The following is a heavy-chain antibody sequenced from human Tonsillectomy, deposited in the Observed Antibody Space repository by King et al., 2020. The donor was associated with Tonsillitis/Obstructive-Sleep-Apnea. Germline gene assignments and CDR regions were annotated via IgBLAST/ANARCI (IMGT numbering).Heavy chain of an antibody. CDR3: ARGGWTDYYYMDV. CDR2: IWYDGSNK. Sequence: VQLVESGGGVVQPGRSLRLSCASSGFTFSTYGMHWVRQPPGKGLEWVAVIWYDGSNKYYADSVKGRFTISRDNSKNTLYLQMNSLRAEDTAVYYCARGGWTDYYYMDVWGKGTTVTVSS. V-gene: IGHV3-33*01. J-gene: IGHJ6*03. CDR1: GFTFSTYG. D-gene: IGHD3/OR15-3a*01.